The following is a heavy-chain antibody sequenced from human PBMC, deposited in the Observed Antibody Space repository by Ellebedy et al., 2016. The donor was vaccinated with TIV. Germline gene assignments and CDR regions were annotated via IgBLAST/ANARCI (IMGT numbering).Heavy chain of an antibody. V-gene: IGHV4-59*01. Sequence: MPSETLSLTCTVSGGSISSYFWTWIRQPPGKGLEWIGAIYYSGNTYYNPSLKSRASMSVDTSNNHFSLRLNSVTAADTAVYYCVRGRGIAVAGTYEDTWFDPWGQGTLVTVSS. CDR3: VRGRGIAVAGTYEDTWFDP. CDR1: GGSISSYF. J-gene: IGHJ5*02. CDR2: IYYSGNT. D-gene: IGHD6-19*01.